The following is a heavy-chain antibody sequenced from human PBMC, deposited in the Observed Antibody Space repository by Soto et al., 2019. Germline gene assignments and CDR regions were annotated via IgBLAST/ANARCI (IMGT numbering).Heavy chain of an antibody. V-gene: IGHV4-31*03. CDR1: GGSISSGGHY. D-gene: IGHD3-22*01. Sequence: QVQLQESGPGLVKPSQTLSLTCTVSGGSISSGGHYWSWIRQHPGKGLEWIGYIYSSGNSYYNPSLKIRVTISADTSKNQFSLNLRSVTAADTAVYYCARHYYDRSGYSLYYSDYWGQGTLVTVSS. J-gene: IGHJ4*02. CDR2: IYSSGNS. CDR3: ARHYYDRSGYSLYYSDY.